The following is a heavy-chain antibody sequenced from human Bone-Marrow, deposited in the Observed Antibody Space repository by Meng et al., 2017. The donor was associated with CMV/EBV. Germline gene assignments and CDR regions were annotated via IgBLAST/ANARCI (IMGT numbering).Heavy chain of an antibody. Sequence: GESLKISCAASGFTFSSHEMIWVRQAPGMGLEWVSYIDSSGGTVSYADSVRGRFTISRDNAKNSLYLQMNSLRAEDTALYYCAKARSRATVTASDYWGQGTLVTVSS. CDR2: IDSSGGTV. CDR1: GFTFSSHE. CDR3: AKARSRATVTASDY. J-gene: IGHJ4*02. D-gene: IGHD4-11*01. V-gene: IGHV3-48*03.